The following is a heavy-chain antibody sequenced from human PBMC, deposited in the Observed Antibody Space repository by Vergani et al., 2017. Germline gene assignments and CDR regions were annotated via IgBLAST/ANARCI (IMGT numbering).Heavy chain of an antibody. J-gene: IGHJ4*02. V-gene: IGHV3-30*03. CDR2: ISYDGSNK. CDR1: GFTFSSYG. CDR3: ASGSYYXADY. D-gene: IGHD3-10*01. Sequence: QVQLVESGGGVVQPGRSLRLSCAASGFTFSSYGMHWVRQAPGKGLEWVAVISYDGSNKYYADSVKGRFTISRDNSKNTLYLQMNSLRAEDTAVYYCASGSYYXADYWGQGTLVTVSS.